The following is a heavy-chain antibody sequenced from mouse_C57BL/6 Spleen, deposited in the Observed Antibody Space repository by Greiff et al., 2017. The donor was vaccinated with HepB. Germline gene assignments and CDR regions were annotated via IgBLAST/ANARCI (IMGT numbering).Heavy chain of an antibody. V-gene: IGHV5-9-1*02. Sequence: DVHLVESGEGLVKPGGSLKLSCAASGFTFSSYAMSWVRQTPEKRLEWVAYISSGGDYIYYADTVKGRFTISRDNARNTLYLQMSSLKSEDTAMYYCTRVWKYFDYWGQGTTLTVSS. CDR2: ISSGGDYI. J-gene: IGHJ2*01. CDR1: GFTFSSYA. CDR3: TRVWKYFDY.